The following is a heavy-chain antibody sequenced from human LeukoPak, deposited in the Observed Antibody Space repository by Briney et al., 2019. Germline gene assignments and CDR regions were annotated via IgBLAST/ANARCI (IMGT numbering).Heavy chain of an antibody. Sequence: GGSLRLSCAASGFTFSRYDLSWVRQAPGKGLECVSTISRTVTTTYYADSVKGRFTISRDNSKNTLYLQMNDLRADDTAVYYCAKDVVGARFDPWGQGTLVTVSS. D-gene: IGHD1-26*01. J-gene: IGHJ5*02. CDR3: AKDVVGARFDP. V-gene: IGHV3-23*01. CDR1: GFTFSRYD. CDR2: ISRTVTTT.